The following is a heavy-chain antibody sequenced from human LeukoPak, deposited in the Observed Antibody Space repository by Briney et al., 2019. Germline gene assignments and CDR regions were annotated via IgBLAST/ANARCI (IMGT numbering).Heavy chain of an antibody. V-gene: IGHV3-23*01. D-gene: IGHD3-22*01. Sequence: GGSLRLSCAASGFTFSSYAMSWVRQAPGKGLEWVSTISGSGGSTYHADSVKGRFTISRDNSKNTLYLQMNSLRGEDTAVYYCAKVHYYDSSGYYYYYYGMDVWGQGTTVTVSS. CDR2: ISGSGGST. CDR3: AKVHYYDSSGYYYYYYGMDV. J-gene: IGHJ6*02. CDR1: GFTFSSYA.